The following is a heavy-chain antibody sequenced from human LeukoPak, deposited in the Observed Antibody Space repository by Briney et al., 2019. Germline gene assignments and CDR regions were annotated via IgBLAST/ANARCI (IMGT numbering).Heavy chain of an antibody. CDR2: IILIFGTA. CDR3: ARVTYYDSSGPLKAFDI. V-gene: IGHV1-69*01. CDR1: GGTFSSYA. J-gene: IGHJ3*02. Sequence: SVKVSCKASGGTFSSYAINWVRQAPGQGLEWMGGIILIFGTANYAQKFQDRVTITADESTSTAYMELSSLRSEDTAVYYCARVTYYDSSGPLKAFDIWGQGTMVTVSS. D-gene: IGHD3-22*01.